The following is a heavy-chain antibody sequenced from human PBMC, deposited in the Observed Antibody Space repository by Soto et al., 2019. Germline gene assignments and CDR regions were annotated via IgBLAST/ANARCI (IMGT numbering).Heavy chain of an antibody. J-gene: IGHJ4*02. Sequence: SVKVSCKASGGTFSSYAISWVRQAPGQGLEWMGGIIPIFGTANYAQKFQGRVTITADESTGTAYMELSSLRSEDTAVYYCAREGPYYYDSSGYYDYWGQGTLVTVSS. CDR3: AREGPYYYDSSGYYDY. V-gene: IGHV1-69*13. D-gene: IGHD3-22*01. CDR2: IIPIFGTA. CDR1: GGTFSSYA.